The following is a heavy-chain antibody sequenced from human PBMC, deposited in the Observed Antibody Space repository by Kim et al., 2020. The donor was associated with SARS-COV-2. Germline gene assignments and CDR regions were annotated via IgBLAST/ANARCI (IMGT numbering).Heavy chain of an antibody. CDR2: IWYDGSNE. Sequence: GGSLRLSCATSGFTFSSYGMHWVRQAPGKGLDWVAFIWYDGSNEKYANSVKGRFTISRDNSRDTMYLQMNSLRAEDTAVYYCAKGGYYYDTSGHFDYWG. D-gene: IGHD3-22*01. CDR3: AKGGYYYDTSGHFDY. J-gene: IGHJ4*01. CDR1: GFTFSSYG. V-gene: IGHV3-30*02.